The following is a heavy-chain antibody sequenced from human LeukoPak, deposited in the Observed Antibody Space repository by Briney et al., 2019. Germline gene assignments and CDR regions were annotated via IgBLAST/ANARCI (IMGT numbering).Heavy chain of an antibody. V-gene: IGHV4-59*01. D-gene: IGHD3-16*01. CDR2: IYNSGNT. CDR1: GGSISSYY. J-gene: IGHJ5*02. CDR3: ARESGSYLWRSWLNP. Sequence: SEALSLTCTVSGGSISSYYWTWIRQPPGKGLEWIGNIYNSGNTNYNPSLKSRVTISVDTSKNQFSLKLNSVTAADTAVYYCARESGSYLWRSWLNPWGQGTLVTVSS.